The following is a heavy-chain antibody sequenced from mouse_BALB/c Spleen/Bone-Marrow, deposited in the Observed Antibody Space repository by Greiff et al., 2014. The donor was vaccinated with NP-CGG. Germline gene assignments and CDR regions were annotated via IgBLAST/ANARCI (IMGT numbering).Heavy chain of an antibody. V-gene: IGHV7-3*02. CDR1: GFTFTDYC. Sequence: DVKLVESGGGLVQPGGSLRLSCATSGFTFTDYCMSWVRQPPGKALEWLGFIRNKANGYTTEYSASVKGRFTISRDNSQSILYLQMNTLRAEDSATYYCARDDYGRGYWGQGTTLTVSS. CDR3: ARDDYGRGY. J-gene: IGHJ2*01. D-gene: IGHD1-1*01. CDR2: IRNKANGYTT.